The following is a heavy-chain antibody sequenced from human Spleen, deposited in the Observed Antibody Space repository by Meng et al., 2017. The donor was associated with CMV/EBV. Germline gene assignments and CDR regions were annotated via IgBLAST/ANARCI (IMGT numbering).Heavy chain of an antibody. CDR2: ISAYNGDT. CDR3: ARVPPPHYYDTSGPFDY. J-gene: IGHJ4*02. CDR1: GYTFTSFG. V-gene: IGHV1-18*01. D-gene: IGHD3-22*01. Sequence: ASVKVSCKASGYTFTSFGISWVRKAPGQGLEWMRWISAYNGDTLYAQKFQGRVSMTTDTSTSTAYMEVRSLKSDDTAVYFCARVPPPHYYDTSGPFDYWGQGTLVTVSS.